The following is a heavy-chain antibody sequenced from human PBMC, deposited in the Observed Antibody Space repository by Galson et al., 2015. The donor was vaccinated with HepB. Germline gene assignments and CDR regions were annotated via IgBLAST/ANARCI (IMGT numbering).Heavy chain of an antibody. Sequence: SLRLSCAASGFTFSSYGMHWVRQAPGKGLEWMAGISYDGSNKYYADSVKGRFTISRDNSKNTLYLQMNSLRAEDTAVYYCAKGCSSGDSVGYCGQRTLVTVSS. CDR3: AKGCSSGDSVGY. CDR2: ISYDGSNK. CDR1: GFTFSSYG. V-gene: IGHV3-30*18. D-gene: IGHD2-21*01. J-gene: IGHJ4*02.